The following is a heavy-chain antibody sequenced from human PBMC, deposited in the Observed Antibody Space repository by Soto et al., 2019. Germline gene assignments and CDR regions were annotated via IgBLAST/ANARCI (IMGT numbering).Heavy chain of an antibody. Sequence: QFQLVQSGAEVKKPGSSVKVSCKASGGTFSSYTISWVRQAPGQGLEWMGRIIPILGIATYAQNFQGRVTITAAKSKSTAYMGLSSLRSEDTAVYYCARFRVSYGMGVWGPGTTVTVSS. J-gene: IGHJ6*02. CDR2: IIPILGIA. V-gene: IGHV1-69*02. CDR1: GGTFSSYT. D-gene: IGHD3-10*01. CDR3: ARFRVSYGMGV.